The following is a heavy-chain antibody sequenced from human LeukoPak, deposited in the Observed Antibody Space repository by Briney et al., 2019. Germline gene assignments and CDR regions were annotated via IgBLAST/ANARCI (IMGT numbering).Heavy chain of an antibody. V-gene: IGHV1-8*01. CDR3: ARGLRREQQLLRAFDY. D-gene: IGHD6-13*01. Sequence: ASVRVSCKASGYTFTNYDINWVRQASGQGPEWMGWMNPNSGNTGSAQKFRGRVTMTSNTSISTAYMELSSLRSEDTAVYYCARGLRREQQLLRAFDYWGQGTPVTVSS. J-gene: IGHJ4*02. CDR1: GYTFTNYD. CDR2: MNPNSGNT.